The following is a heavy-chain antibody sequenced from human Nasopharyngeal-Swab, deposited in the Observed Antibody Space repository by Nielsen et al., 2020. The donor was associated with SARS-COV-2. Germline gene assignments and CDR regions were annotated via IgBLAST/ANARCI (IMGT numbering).Heavy chain of an antibody. CDR2: IKSKTDGGTT. V-gene: IGHV3-15*01. Sequence: GESLKISCAASGFTFSNAWMSWVRQAPGKGLEWVGRIKSKTDGGTTDYAAPVKGRFTISRDDSKNTLYLQMNSLKTEDTAVYYRTTDPRITIFGVVIISQDYWGQGTLVTVSS. D-gene: IGHD3-3*01. CDR1: GFTFSNAW. CDR3: TTDPRITIFGVVIISQDY. J-gene: IGHJ4*02.